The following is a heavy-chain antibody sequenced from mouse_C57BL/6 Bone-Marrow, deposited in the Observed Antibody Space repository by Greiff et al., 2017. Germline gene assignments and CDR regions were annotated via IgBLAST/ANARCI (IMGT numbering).Heavy chain of an antibody. V-gene: IGHV5-6*02. CDR1: GFTFSSYG. Sequence: EVKLVESGGDLVKPGGSLKLSCAASGFTFSSYGMSWVRQTPDKRLEWVATISSGGSYTYYPDSVKGRFTISRDNAKNTLYLQMSSLKSEDTAMYYCARRHGYSYYFDDWGQGTTLTVSS. J-gene: IGHJ2*01. D-gene: IGHD2-3*01. CDR3: ARRHGYSYYFDD. CDR2: ISSGGSYT.